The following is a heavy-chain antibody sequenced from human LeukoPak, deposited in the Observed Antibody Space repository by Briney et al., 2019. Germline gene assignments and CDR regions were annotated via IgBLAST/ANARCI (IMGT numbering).Heavy chain of an antibody. CDR1: GGSFSGYY. V-gene: IGHV4-34*01. CDR2: INHSGST. J-gene: IGHJ6*03. Sequence: PSETLSLTCAVYGGSFSGYYWSWIRQPPGKGLEWIGEINHSGSTNYNPSLKSRVTISVDTPKNQFSLKLSSATAADTAVYYCARGRVWEPNYYYYYYMDVWGKGTTVTVSS. CDR3: ARGRVWEPNYYYYYYMDV. D-gene: IGHD1-26*01.